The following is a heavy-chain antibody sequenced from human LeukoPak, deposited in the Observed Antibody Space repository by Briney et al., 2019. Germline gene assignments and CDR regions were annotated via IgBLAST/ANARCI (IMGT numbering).Heavy chain of an antibody. D-gene: IGHD2-2*01. V-gene: IGHV4-59*02. J-gene: IGHJ5*02. CDR2: VHYRGSP. Sequence: PSETLSLTCTVSGGSVTTYYWSWIRQFPGKRLEWIGHVHYRGSPDYNPSLTSRVTISVDTSKNQFSLRLTSVTAADTAVYYCAREIVVVPAAKDWFDPWGQGTLVTVSS. CDR1: GGSVTTYY. CDR3: AREIVVVPAAKDWFDP.